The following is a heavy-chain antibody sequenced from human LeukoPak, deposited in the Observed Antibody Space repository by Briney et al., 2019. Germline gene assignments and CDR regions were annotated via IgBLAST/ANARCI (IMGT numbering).Heavy chain of an antibody. D-gene: IGHD5-24*01. V-gene: IGHV1-69*04. Sequence: ASVKVSCKASGGTFSSYATSWVRQAPGQGLEWMGRIIPILGIANYAQKFQGRVTITADKSTSTAYMELSSLRSEDTAVYYCAREVRYRWWLQLDPYYFDYWGQGTLVTVSS. CDR1: GGTFSSYA. CDR3: AREVRYRWWLQLDPYYFDY. CDR2: IIPILGIA. J-gene: IGHJ4*02.